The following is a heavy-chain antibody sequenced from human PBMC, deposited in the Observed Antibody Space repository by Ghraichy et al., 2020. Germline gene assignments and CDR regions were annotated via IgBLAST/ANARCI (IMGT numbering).Heavy chain of an antibody. Sequence: ASVKVSCKASGYTFTDQFMHWVRQAPGQGLEWMGWINPNNGVTNYAQNFQGRVTMTRDTSITTAYMELSRLTSDDTAFYYCAMEYSSGWGTLPFDYWGQGTLVTVSS. CDR1: GYTFTDQF. V-gene: IGHV1-2*02. CDR2: INPNNGVT. J-gene: IGHJ4*02. D-gene: IGHD6-19*01. CDR3: AMEYSSGWGTLPFDY.